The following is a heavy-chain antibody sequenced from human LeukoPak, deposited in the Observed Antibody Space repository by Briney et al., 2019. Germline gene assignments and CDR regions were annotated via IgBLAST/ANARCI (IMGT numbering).Heavy chain of an antibody. J-gene: IGHJ5*02. Sequence: GGSLRLSCAASGFTFSSYSMNWVRQAPGKGLEWVSSISSSSSYIYYADSVKGRFTISRDNAKNSLYLQMNSLRAEETAVYYCARDKYDFWSGYSNWFDPWGQGTLVTVSS. CDR3: ARDKYDFWSGYSNWFDP. V-gene: IGHV3-21*01. D-gene: IGHD3-3*01. CDR2: ISSSSSYI. CDR1: GFTFSSYS.